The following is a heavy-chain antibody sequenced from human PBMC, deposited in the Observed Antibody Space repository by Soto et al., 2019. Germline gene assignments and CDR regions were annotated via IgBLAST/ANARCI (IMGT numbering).Heavy chain of an antibody. Sequence: QVQLQESGPGLVKPSETLSLTCTVSGGSVSSGSYYWSWIRQPPGKGLEWIGYIYYSGSTNYNPALKGRVTISVDTSKNQCSLKLSSVTAADTAVYYCARTLYYDFWSGKGGWFDPWGQGTLVTVSS. CDR3: ARTLYYDFWSGKGGWFDP. V-gene: IGHV4-61*01. CDR2: IYYSGST. J-gene: IGHJ5*02. CDR1: GGSVSSGSYY. D-gene: IGHD3-3*01.